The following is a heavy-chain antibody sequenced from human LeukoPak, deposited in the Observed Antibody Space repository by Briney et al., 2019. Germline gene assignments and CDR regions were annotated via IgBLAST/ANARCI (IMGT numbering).Heavy chain of an antibody. CDR3: GLSGNYYYYYMDV. CDR2: IIPIFGIP. J-gene: IGHJ6*03. CDR1: GGTFRTFA. V-gene: IGHV1-69*13. D-gene: IGHD6-25*01. Sequence: WASVTVSFKASGGTFRTFAISWVRQAPGQGGEGMGGIIPIFGIPDSLQKFQGRLTITAEESTTTAYMELSSLRSDDTAIYYCGLSGNYYYYYMDVWGKGTTVTISS.